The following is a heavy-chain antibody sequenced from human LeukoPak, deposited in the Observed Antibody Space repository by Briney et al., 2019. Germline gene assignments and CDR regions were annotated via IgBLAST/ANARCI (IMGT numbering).Heavy chain of an antibody. Sequence: GGSLRLSCAASGFTVSSNYMSWVRQAPGKGLEWVSVIYSGGSTYYADSVKGRFTISRDNSKNTLYLQMNSLRAEDTAVYYCARDFRTGYYYYGMDVWGQGTTVTVSS. V-gene: IGHV3-66*01. CDR2: IYSGGST. D-gene: IGHD4-17*01. J-gene: IGHJ6*02. CDR1: GFTVSSNY. CDR3: ARDFRTGYYYYGMDV.